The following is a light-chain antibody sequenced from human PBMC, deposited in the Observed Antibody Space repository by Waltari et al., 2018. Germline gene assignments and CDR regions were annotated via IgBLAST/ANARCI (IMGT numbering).Light chain of an antibody. Sequence: EIVLTQSPAPLSVPPGERATLSCRASQSIKTNLAWYQQRPGQAPRLLIYGASNRAAGVPARFSGGGSGTDFTLTISSLQSEDYALYYCQQYNNWPPVFTFGPGTKLDVK. CDR3: QQYNNWPPVFT. V-gene: IGKV3-15*01. CDR2: GAS. J-gene: IGKJ3*01. CDR1: QSIKTN.